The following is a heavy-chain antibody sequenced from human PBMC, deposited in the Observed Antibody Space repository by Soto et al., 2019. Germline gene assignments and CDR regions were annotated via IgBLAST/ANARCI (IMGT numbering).Heavy chain of an antibody. CDR2: IRPYNGNT. Sequence: QVQLVQSGAEVKKPGASVKVSCKASGYTFTSYGISWVRQAPGQGLEWMGWIRPYNGNTNCAQKLQGRVTMTTDTSTSTGYMELRSLGSDDTAVYYCARDLPPQDYWGQGTLVTVSS. CDR1: GYTFTSYG. V-gene: IGHV1-18*01. CDR3: ARDLPPQDY. J-gene: IGHJ4*02.